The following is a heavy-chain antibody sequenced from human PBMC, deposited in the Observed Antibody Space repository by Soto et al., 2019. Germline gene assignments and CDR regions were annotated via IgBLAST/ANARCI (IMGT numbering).Heavy chain of an antibody. J-gene: IGHJ4*02. CDR3: ARFLIFGSYYDY. Sequence: SETLSLTCTVSGGSISSYYWSWIRQPPGKGLEWIGYIYYSGSTNYNPSLKSRVTISIDTSMKQFSLKLSSVTAADTAVYYCARFLIFGSYYDYWGQGTLVTVS. V-gene: IGHV4-59*01. CDR1: GGSISSYY. D-gene: IGHD2-21*02. CDR2: IYYSGST.